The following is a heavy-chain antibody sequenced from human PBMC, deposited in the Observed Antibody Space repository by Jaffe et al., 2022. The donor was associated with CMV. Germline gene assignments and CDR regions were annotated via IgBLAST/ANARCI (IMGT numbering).Heavy chain of an antibody. CDR2: ISGSGGST. D-gene: IGHD1-26*01. Sequence: EVQLLESGGGFILPGGSLRLSCAASGFPFSTYAMSWVRQAPGKGLEWVSAISGSGGSTYYADSVKGRFTISRDNSKNTLYLQMNSLRAEDTALYFCAKDNLPLVGSFDYWGQGTLVTVSS. CDR3: AKDNLPLVGSFDY. J-gene: IGHJ4*02. CDR1: GFPFSTYA. V-gene: IGHV3-23*01.